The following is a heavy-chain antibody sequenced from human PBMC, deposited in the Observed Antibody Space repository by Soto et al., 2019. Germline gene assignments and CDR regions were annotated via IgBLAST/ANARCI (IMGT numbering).Heavy chain of an antibody. CDR2: INPNSGGT. CDR3: VRSLANWGIGDAFDI. Sequence: ASVKVSCKASGYTFTGYYMHWVRQAPGQGLEWMGWINPNSGGTNYAQKFQGWVTMTRDTSISTAYMELSRLRSDDTAVYYCVRSLANWGIGDAFDIWGQGTMVTVSS. CDR1: GYTFTGYY. J-gene: IGHJ3*02. D-gene: IGHD7-27*01. V-gene: IGHV1-2*04.